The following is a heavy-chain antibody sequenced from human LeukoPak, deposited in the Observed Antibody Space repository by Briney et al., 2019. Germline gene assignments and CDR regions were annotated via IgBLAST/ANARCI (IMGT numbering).Heavy chain of an antibody. Sequence: GGSLRLSCAASGFTFNTYAMSCVRQAPGKGLEWVSTVTGSGGGTSYADSVRGRFTISRDNSKNTLYLQMNSLRAEDTAVYYCGKRSSGAYDMWGQGTMVTVSS. CDR1: GFTFNTYA. V-gene: IGHV3-23*01. CDR2: VTGSGGGT. J-gene: IGHJ3*02. CDR3: GKRSSGAYDM. D-gene: IGHD5-12*01.